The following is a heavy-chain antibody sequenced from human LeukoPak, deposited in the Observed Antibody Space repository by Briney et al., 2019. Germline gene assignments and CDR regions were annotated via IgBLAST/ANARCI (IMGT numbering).Heavy chain of an antibody. CDR1: GYTFTGYY. CDR3: ARGSVVLWFGELLYYYYYYMDV. V-gene: IGHV1-2*02. Sequence: ASVKVSCKASGYTFTGYYMHWVRQAPGQGLEWMGWINPNSGGTNYAQKFQGRVTMTRDTSISTAYMELSRLRSDDTAVYYCARGSVVLWFGELLYYYYYYMDVWGKGTTVTVSS. CDR2: INPNSGGT. D-gene: IGHD3-10*01. J-gene: IGHJ6*03.